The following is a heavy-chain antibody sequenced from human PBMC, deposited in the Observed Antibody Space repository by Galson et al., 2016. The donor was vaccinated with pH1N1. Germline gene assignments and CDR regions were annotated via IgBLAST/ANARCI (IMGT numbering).Heavy chain of an antibody. CDR3: ARLDGGDLNY. CDR1: GVTFSSYV. CDR2: IIPIFRKA. J-gene: IGHJ4*02. Sequence: SVKVSCKASGVTFSSYVISWVRQAPGQGLERMGGIIPIFRKAKYAQKFQGRVTITADESTSVAFMEVTSLTSEDTAVYYCARLDGGDLNYWGQGTLVTVTS. D-gene: IGHD2-21*02. V-gene: IGHV1-69*13.